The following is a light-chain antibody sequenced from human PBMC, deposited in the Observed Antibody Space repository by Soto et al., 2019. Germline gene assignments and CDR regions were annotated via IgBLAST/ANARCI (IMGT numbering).Light chain of an antibody. CDR1: QSINSW. CDR3: QQYNIYWT. Sequence: IPMTQSPSTLSASVGDRVTITCRASQSINSWLAWYQQKPGKAPKLLISDASSLDSGVPSRFSGSGSGTEFTLTISSLQPDDFATYYCQQYNIYWTFGQGTKVEIK. J-gene: IGKJ1*01. V-gene: IGKV1-5*01. CDR2: DAS.